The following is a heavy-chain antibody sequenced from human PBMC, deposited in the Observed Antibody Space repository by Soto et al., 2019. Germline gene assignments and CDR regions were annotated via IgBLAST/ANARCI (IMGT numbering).Heavy chain of an antibody. CDR3: ARDGTYCSGGSCLTYYYYYMDV. D-gene: IGHD2-15*01. CDR2: INAGNGNT. V-gene: IGHV1-3*01. J-gene: IGHJ6*03. Sequence: QVQLVQSGAEVKKPGASVKVSCKASGYTFTSYAMHWVRQAPGQRLEWMGWINAGNGNTKYSQKFQGRVTITRDTSASTAYMELSSLRSEDTAVYYCARDGTYCSGGSCLTYYYYYMDVWGKGTTVTVSS. CDR1: GYTFTSYA.